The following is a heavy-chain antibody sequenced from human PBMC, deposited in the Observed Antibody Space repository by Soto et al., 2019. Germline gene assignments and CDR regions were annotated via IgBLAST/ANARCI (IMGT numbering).Heavy chain of an antibody. D-gene: IGHD3-10*02. Sequence: VQLVESGGGLVKPGGSLRLSCAASGFNFPGYSMNWVRQAPGKGLEWVASISSGSHFIYYADSVRGRFTISRDNARDSLLLQMNSLRARDTGVYFCARDQSQGQMLLPYFDYWGQGTLVTVSS. CDR2: ISSGSHFI. V-gene: IGHV3-21*04. CDR1: GFNFPGYS. CDR3: ARDQSQGQMLLPYFDY. J-gene: IGHJ4*02.